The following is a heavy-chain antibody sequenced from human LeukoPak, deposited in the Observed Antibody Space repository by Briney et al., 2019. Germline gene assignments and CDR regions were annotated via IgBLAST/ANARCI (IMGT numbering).Heavy chain of an antibody. J-gene: IGHJ6*02. CDR1: GGSISSYY. V-gene: IGHV4-59*12. CDR2: IYYSGST. Sequence: PSETLSLTCTVSGGSISSYYWSWIRQPPGKGLEWIGYIYYSGSTNYNPSLKSRVTISVDTSKNQFSLKLSSVTAADTAVYYCARVAAAGIYYYYGMDVWGQGTTVTVSS. CDR3: ARVAAAGIYYYYGMDV. D-gene: IGHD6-13*01.